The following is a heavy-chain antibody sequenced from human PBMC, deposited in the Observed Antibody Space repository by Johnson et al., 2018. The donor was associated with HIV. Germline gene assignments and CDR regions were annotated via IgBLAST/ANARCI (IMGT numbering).Heavy chain of an antibody. D-gene: IGHD6-6*01. Sequence: VQLVESGGGLVKPGGSLRLSCAASGFTFSSYAMHWVRQAPGKGLEYVSAISSNGGSTYYANSVKGRFTISRDNSKNTLYLQMGSLRAEDMAVYYCAGAGGSSLAFDIWGQGTMVTVSS. CDR1: GFTFSSYA. J-gene: IGHJ3*02. CDR3: AGAGGSSLAFDI. CDR2: ISSNGGST. V-gene: IGHV3-64*01.